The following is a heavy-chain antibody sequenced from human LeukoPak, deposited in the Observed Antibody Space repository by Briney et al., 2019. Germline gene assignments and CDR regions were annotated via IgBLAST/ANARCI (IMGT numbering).Heavy chain of an antibody. CDR2: IIPIFGTA. Sequence: SVKVSCKASGGTFSSYAISWVRQAPGQGLEWMGGIIPIFGTANYAQKFQGRVTITADESTSTAYMELSSLRSEDTAVYYCATAPVDYGGNSGDYWGQGTLVTVSS. CDR1: GGTFSSYA. V-gene: IGHV1-69*13. CDR3: ATAPVDYGGNSGDY. J-gene: IGHJ4*02. D-gene: IGHD4-23*01.